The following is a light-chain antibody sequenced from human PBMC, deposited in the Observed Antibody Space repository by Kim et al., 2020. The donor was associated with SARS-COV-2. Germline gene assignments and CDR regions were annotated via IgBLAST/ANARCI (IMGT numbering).Light chain of an antibody. CDR2: LTS. V-gene: IGKV1-39*01. CDR1: QSINNF. J-gene: IGKJ2*01. Sequence: DIQMTQSPSSLSASVGDRVTITCRASQSINNFLNWYQQKPGKAPKLLIYLTSTLESGVPSRFRGSGSGTDFTLTIASLQPEDFATYYCQQSSTTPYNFGRGTKVDSK. CDR3: QQSSTTPYN.